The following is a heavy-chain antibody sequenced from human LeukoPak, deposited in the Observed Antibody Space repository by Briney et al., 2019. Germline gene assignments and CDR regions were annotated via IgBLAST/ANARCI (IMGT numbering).Heavy chain of an antibody. CDR2: VYYSGIT. J-gene: IGHJ4*02. V-gene: IGHV4-39*01. CDR3: ARRLVRGVIIIEFDC. Sequence: SETLSLTCTVSGGSISSDNSYWGWIRQPPGKGLEWIGAVYYSGITYYNPSLKSRVTISVDTSKNQFSLKLSSVTAADTAVYYCARRLVRGVIIIEFDCWGQGTLVTVSS. D-gene: IGHD3-10*01. CDR1: GGSISSDNSY.